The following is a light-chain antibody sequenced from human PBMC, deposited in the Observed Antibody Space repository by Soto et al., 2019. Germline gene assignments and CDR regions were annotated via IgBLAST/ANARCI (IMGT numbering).Light chain of an antibody. CDR1: QSVSSY. CDR3: QQSSNWPPLT. V-gene: IGKV3-11*01. J-gene: IGKJ4*01. Sequence: EIVLTQSPATLSLYPGERATLSCRSSQSVSSYLAWYQHQPGHVPRLLIYDASNRATGIPGKFSGSGFGTDFTLTISSLEPEDFAVYYCQQSSNWPPLTFGVGTKVEIK. CDR2: DAS.